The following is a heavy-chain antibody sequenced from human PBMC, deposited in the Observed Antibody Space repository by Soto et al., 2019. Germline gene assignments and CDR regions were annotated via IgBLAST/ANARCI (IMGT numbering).Heavy chain of an antibody. CDR1: GFPFGSRA. CDR2: ISYDGKSS. J-gene: IGHJ3*01. Sequence: QLVESGGGVVRPGTSLRLSCTASGFPFGSRAMHWVRQAPGKGLEWVAIISYDGKSSYYSAPVKGRFFISRDNSQNTLYLQMNSLTTEDTSLYYCARNLRLGSSFGVNAFSYDAFDVWGRGTMVTVSS. CDR3: ARNLRLGSSFGVNAFSYDAFDV. D-gene: IGHD2-8*01. V-gene: IGHV3-30*14.